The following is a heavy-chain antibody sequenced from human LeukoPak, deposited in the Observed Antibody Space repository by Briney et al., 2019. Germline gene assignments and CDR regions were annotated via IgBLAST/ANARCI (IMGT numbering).Heavy chain of an antibody. J-gene: IGHJ4*02. CDR3: ARDAQLHQWLVTLY. Sequence: GGSLRLSCAASGFTFSSYSMNWVRQAPGKGLEWVSSISSSSSYIYYADSVKGRFTISRDNAKNSLYLQMNSLRAEDTAVYYCARDAQLHQWLVTLYWGQGTLVTVSS. V-gene: IGHV3-21*01. D-gene: IGHD6-19*01. CDR2: ISSSSSYI. CDR1: GFTFSSYS.